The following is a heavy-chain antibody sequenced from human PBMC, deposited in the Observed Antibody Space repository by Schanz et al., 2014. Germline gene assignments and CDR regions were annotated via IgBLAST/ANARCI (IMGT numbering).Heavy chain of an antibody. V-gene: IGHV4-31*03. Sequence: QLQLQASGPGLVIPSETLSLTCTVSGGSISSGGYYWSWIRQHPGKGLEWIGDIYYSGSSYYNPSLKSRVTISLDTSKNQFSLKLTSVTAADTAVYYCARAAGPVDYWGQGTLVTVSS. CDR1: GGSISSGGYY. CDR2: IYYSGSS. D-gene: IGHD6-13*01. J-gene: IGHJ4*02. CDR3: ARAAGPVDY.